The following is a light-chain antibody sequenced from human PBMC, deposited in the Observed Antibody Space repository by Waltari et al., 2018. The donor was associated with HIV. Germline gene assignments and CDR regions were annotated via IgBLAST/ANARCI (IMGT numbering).Light chain of an antibody. CDR1: SNDLXNYNS. CDR2: EVS. V-gene: IGLV2-14*01. Sequence: QSALTQPASVSGSPGQSITISCTGTSNDLXNYNSVSWYQHHPGKAPKVIIYEVSNRPSGVSSRFSGSISANTASLTISGLQAEDEADYFCTSYISSSSPVFGGGTKVTVL. J-gene: IGLJ3*02. CDR3: TSYISSSSPV.